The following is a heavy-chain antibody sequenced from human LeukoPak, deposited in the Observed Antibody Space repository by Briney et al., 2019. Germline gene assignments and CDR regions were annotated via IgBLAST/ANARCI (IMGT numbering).Heavy chain of an antibody. Sequence: GGSLRLSCTASGFTFNKNAMSWVRQAPGKGLEWFSAINGGGNATEYTDSVKGRFTISRDNSKNTLYLQMNSLRPEDTAVYYCARCTASCYANAFDVWGQGTLLTVSS. CDR3: ARCTASCYANAFDV. J-gene: IGHJ3*01. D-gene: IGHD2-2*01. CDR1: GFTFNKNA. CDR2: INGGGNAT. V-gene: IGHV3-23*01.